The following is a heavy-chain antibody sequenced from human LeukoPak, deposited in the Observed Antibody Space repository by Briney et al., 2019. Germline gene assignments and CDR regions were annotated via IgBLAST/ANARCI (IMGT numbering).Heavy chain of an antibody. D-gene: IGHD5-24*01. CDR2: INPGGDNT. CDR3: ARIRDGYNDAYDI. J-gene: IGHJ3*02. V-gene: IGHV1-46*01. CDR1: GYTFTKSY. Sequence: HWASVKVSCTASGYTFTKSYIHWVRQAPGQRLEWMGLINPGGDNTDYAQNFQGRLTMTSDTSARTVYMELSSLRSDDTAVYYCARIRDGYNDAYDIWGQGTLVTVPS.